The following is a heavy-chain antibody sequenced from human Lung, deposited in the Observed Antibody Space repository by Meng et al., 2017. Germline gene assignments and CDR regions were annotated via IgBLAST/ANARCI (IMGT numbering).Heavy chain of an antibody. J-gene: IGHJ4*02. CDR1: GFIVTDDW. D-gene: IGHD6-13*01. V-gene: IGHV3-15*01. Sequence: VSLGVVGGCLVKPGGCLRLSCVASGFIVTDDWMGWGRQAPGKGLEWVGRIKSNSDGGTTDYAAPVKGRFTISRDDSKNTLYLQMNSLITEDTAVYFCATGAAAADHWGQGTLVTVSS. CDR2: IKSNSDGGTT. CDR3: ATGAAAADH.